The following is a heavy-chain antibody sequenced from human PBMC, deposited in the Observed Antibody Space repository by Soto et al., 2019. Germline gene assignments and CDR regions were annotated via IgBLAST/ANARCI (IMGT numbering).Heavy chain of an antibody. CDR1: GFTFSSYG. D-gene: IGHD3-3*01. CDR3: AKNRVAWLFYPHLDY. Sequence: QVQLVESGGGVVQPGRSLRLSCAASGFTFSSYGMHWVRQAPGKGLEWVAIISYDGSNKYYVDSVKGRFTISRDNSKNTLYLQMNSLRAEDTAVYYCAKNRVAWLFYPHLDYWGQGTLVTVSS. V-gene: IGHV3-30*18. J-gene: IGHJ4*02. CDR2: ISYDGSNK.